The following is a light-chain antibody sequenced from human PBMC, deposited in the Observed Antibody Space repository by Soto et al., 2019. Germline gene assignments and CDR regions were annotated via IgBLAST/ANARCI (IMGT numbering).Light chain of an antibody. CDR2: QAS. J-gene: IGKJ3*01. CDR1: QSINTW. Sequence: DIQMTQSPSTLSASVGDRVTITCRASQSINTWLAWYQQKPGRAPKLLIYQASHLESGVPSRFSGSGSGTEFTLTISSLQPDDFATYYCQQYNSFLFTFGPGTKVDIK. CDR3: QQYNSFLFT. V-gene: IGKV1-5*03.